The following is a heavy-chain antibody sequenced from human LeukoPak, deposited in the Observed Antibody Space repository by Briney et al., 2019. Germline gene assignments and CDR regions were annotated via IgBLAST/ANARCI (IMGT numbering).Heavy chain of an antibody. CDR1: GFTFSSYG. CDR2: ITGSGDIT. J-gene: IGHJ4*02. D-gene: IGHD1-26*01. V-gene: IGHV3-23*01. Sequence: GGSLRLSCAASGFTFSSYGMSWVRQAPGKGLEWVSAITGSGDITYYADYVKGRFTISRDNSKNTLYLQMNSLRAEDTAVYYCAREVGSFDYWGQGTLVTVSS. CDR3: AREVGSFDY.